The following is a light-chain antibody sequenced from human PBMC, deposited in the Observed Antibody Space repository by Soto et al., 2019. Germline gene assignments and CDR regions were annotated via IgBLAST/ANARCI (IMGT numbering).Light chain of an antibody. CDR2: KAA. V-gene: IGKV1-5*03. J-gene: IGKJ1*01. CDR1: QSISSW. Sequence: DIQIPPSPSTLSASVADRVTTTCRPSQSISSWLAWYQQKPGKAPKLLIYKAARVDSGVPSGFSGRGSGTECTPPISSLQPDEFATYCFQQYNGYSGTIGQGTKV. CDR3: QQYNGYSGT.